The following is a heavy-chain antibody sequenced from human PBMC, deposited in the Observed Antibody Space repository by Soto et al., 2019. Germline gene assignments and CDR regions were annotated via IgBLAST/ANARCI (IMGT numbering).Heavy chain of an antibody. V-gene: IGHV3-23*01. J-gene: IGHJ6*02. Sequence: VGSLRLSCAASGFTFSSYAMSWVRQAPGKGLEWVSAISGSGGSTYYADSVKGRFTISRDNSKNTLYLQMNSLRAEDTAVYYCAKDSQERQQLVRGGMDVWGQGTTVTVSS. CDR1: GFTFSSYA. D-gene: IGHD6-13*01. CDR2: ISGSGGST. CDR3: AKDSQERQQLVRGGMDV.